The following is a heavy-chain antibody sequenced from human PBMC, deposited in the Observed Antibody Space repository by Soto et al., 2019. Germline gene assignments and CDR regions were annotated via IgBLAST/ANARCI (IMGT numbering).Heavy chain of an antibody. CDR3: ASCYAGCYYYYYMDV. D-gene: IGHD2-2*01. CDR1: GFTFSSYS. Sequence: GGSLRLSCAASGFTFSSYSMNWVRQAPGKGLEWVSSISSSSSYIYYADSVKGRFTISRDNAKNSLYLQMNSLRAEDTAVYYCASCYAGCYYYYYMDVWGKGTTVTVSS. CDR2: ISSSSSYI. V-gene: IGHV3-21*01. J-gene: IGHJ6*03.